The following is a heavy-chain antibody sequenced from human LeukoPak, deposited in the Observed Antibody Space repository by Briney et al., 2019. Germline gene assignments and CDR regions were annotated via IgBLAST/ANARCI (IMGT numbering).Heavy chain of an antibody. D-gene: IGHD6-13*01. CDR1: GFTFDDYA. Sequence: GGSLRLSCAASGFTFDDYAMHWVRQAPGKGLEWVSGISWNSGSIGYADSVKGRSTISRDNAKNSLYLQMNSLRAEDTALYYCAKGDLSIAAAGSFDYWGQGTLVTVSS. J-gene: IGHJ4*02. CDR3: AKGDLSIAAAGSFDY. CDR2: ISWNSGSI. V-gene: IGHV3-9*01.